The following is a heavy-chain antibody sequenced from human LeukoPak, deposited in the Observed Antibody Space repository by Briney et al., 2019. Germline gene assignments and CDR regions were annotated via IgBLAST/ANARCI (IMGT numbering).Heavy chain of an antibody. CDR3: ARQSDSSGYYYLGAFDF. V-gene: IGHV4-4*07. D-gene: IGHD3-22*01. J-gene: IGHJ3*01. CDR2: IYTSGHT. Sequence: SETLSLTCTVSGGSISGYYWSWIRQPAGKGLEWIGRIYTSGHTNYNPSLKSRLTMSVDTSKNQFSLKLSSVTAADTAVYYCARQSDSSGYYYLGAFDFWGQGTMVTVSS. CDR1: GGSISGYY.